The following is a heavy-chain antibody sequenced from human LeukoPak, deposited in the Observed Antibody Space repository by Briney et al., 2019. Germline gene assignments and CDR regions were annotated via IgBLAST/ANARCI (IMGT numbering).Heavy chain of an antibody. V-gene: IGHV3-23*01. J-gene: IGHJ4*02. D-gene: IGHD3-22*01. Sequence: GGSLRLSCAASGFTFSSYAMSWVRQAPGKGLEWVSAISGSGGSTYYADSVKGRFTTSRDNAKKSLYLQMNSLRAEDTAVYYCARRGADYYDGKDYFDYWGQGTLVTVSS. CDR2: ISGSGGST. CDR1: GFTFSSYA. CDR3: ARRGADYYDGKDYFDY.